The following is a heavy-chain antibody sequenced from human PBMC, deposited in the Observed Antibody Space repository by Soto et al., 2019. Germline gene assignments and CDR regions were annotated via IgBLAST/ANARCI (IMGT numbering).Heavy chain of an antibody. CDR1: GFSFSSYA. V-gene: IGHV3-30-3*01. CDR2: ISYDGSNK. CDR3: AREVEGLDY. Sequence: QVQLVESGGGVVLPGRSLRLSCAASGFSFSSYAMHWVRQAPGKGLEWVAVISYDGSNKYYADSVKGRFTISRDNSKRTLSLQMNSLRAEDTAVYYCAREVEGLDYWGQGTLVTVSS. J-gene: IGHJ4*02.